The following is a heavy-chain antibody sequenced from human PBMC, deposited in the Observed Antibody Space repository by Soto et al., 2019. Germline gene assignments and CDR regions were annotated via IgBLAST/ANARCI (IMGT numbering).Heavy chain of an antibody. CDR2: ISYDGSNK. V-gene: IGHV3-30-3*01. CDR1: GFTFSSYA. J-gene: IGHJ4*02. Sequence: PGGSLRLSXAASGFTFSSYAMHWVRQAPGKGLEWVAVISYDGSNKYYADSVKGRFTISRDNSKNTLYLQMNSLRAEDTAVYYCARGGGSHFDYWGQGTLVTVSS. CDR3: ARGGGSHFDY. D-gene: IGHD5-12*01.